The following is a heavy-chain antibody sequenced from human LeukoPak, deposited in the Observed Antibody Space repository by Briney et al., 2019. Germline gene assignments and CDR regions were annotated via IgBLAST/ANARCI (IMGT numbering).Heavy chain of an antibody. CDR2: IYSGGST. CDR3: ARDLSGYSYGANDAFDI. V-gene: IGHV3-66*01. CDR1: GFTFSSFA. J-gene: IGHJ3*02. D-gene: IGHD5-18*01. Sequence: PGGSLRLSCAASGFTFSSFAVSWVRQAPGKGLEWVSVIYSGGSTYYADSVKGRFTISRDNSKNTLYLQMNSLRAEDTAVYYCARDLSGYSYGANDAFDIWGQGTMVTVSS.